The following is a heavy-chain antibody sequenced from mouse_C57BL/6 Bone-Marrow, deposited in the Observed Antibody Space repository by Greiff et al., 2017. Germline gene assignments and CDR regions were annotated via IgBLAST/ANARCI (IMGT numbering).Heavy chain of an antibody. D-gene: IGHD1-1*01. CDR3: ARRGSTVVDWYFDV. V-gene: IGHV1-69*01. CDR1: GYTFTSYW. J-gene: IGHJ1*03. CDR2: IDPSDSYT. Sequence: QVPLQQPGAELVMPGASVKLSCKASGYTFTSYWMHWVKQRPGQGLEWIGEIDPSDSYTNYNQKFKGKSTLTVDKSSSTAYMQLSSLTSEDSAVYYFARRGSTVVDWYFDVWGTGTTVTVSS.